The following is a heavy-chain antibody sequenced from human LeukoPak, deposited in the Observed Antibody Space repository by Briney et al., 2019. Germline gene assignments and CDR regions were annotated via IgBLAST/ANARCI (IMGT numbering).Heavy chain of an antibody. CDR3: ATSTAAAGTD. J-gene: IGHJ4*02. V-gene: IGHV3-7*03. Sequence: PGGPLRLSCAASGFTFSNLWMSWVRQAPGKGLKWVANIKQDGSEKYYVGSVKGRFTISRDNAQNSLYLQMNSLRAEDTAIYYCATSTAAAGTDWGQGTLVTVSS. CDR2: IKQDGSEK. CDR1: GFTFSNLW. D-gene: IGHD6-13*01.